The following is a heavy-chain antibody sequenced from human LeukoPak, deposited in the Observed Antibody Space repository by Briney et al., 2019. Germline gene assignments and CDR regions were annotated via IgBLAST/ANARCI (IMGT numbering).Heavy chain of an antibody. V-gene: IGHV3-30-3*01. D-gene: IGHD1/OR15-1a*01. CDR2: ISYDGSNK. CDR3: ARRNTYYYYYMDV. CDR1: GFTFSNYA. J-gene: IGHJ6*03. Sequence: GGSLRLSCAASGFTFSNYAMHWVRQAPGKGLEWVALISYDGSNKYYADSVKGRFTISRDNSKNTLYLQMNSLRAEDTAVYYCARRNTYYYYYMDVWGKGTTVTVSS.